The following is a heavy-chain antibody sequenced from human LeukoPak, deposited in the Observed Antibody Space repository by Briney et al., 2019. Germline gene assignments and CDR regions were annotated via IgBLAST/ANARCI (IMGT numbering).Heavy chain of an antibody. CDR2: ITPNSGAT. V-gene: IGHV1-2*02. CDR1: GYTFNDYY. J-gene: IGHJ4*02. Sequence: GASVKVPYKASGYTFNDYYMHWVRQAPGQGLEWMGWITPNSGATKYAQKFRGRVSMTRDTSINTAYMELSRLRSDDTAIYYCARVSRFYYDSSGDFDYWGQGTLVTVSS. D-gene: IGHD3-22*01. CDR3: ARVSRFYYDSSGDFDY.